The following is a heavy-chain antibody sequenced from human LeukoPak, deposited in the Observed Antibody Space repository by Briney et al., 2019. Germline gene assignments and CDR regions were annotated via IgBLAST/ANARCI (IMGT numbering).Heavy chain of an antibody. J-gene: IGHJ4*02. CDR2: INPSGGGT. CDR1: GFTFINYY. Sequence: ASVKVSCKASGFTFINYYLHWVRQAPGQGLEWMGIINPSGGGTSYAQKFQGRVTMTRDTSTSTVYMELSSLRSDDTAIYYYARGPGVTNDYDTTGYYLDEYWGQGTLVTVSS. D-gene: IGHD3-22*01. V-gene: IGHV1-46*01. CDR3: ARGPGVTNDYDTTGYYLDEY.